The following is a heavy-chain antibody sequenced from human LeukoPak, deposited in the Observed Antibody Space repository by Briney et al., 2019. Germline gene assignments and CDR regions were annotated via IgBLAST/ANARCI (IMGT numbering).Heavy chain of an antibody. Sequence: GRSLRLSCAASGFTFSSYGMHWVRQAPGKGLEWVAVISYDGSNKYYADSVKGRFTISRDNSKNTLYLQMNSLRAEDTAVYYCAKRMEAGLTGDSLSAFDIWGQGTMVTVSS. D-gene: IGHD7-27*01. CDR1: GFTFSSYG. CDR2: ISYDGSNK. V-gene: IGHV3-30*18. J-gene: IGHJ3*02. CDR3: AKRMEAGLTGDSLSAFDI.